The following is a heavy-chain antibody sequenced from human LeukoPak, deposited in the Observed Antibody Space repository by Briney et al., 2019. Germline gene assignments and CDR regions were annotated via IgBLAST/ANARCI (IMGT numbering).Heavy chain of an antibody. CDR2: IDPSDSYT. Sequence: GESLRISCKGSGYSFTSYWISWVRQMPGKGLEWMGRIDPSDSYTNYSPSFQGHVTISADKSISTAYLQWSGLKASDTAMYYCATSPRGYCSSTSCYVSRYAFDIWGQGTMVTVSS. D-gene: IGHD2-2*01. V-gene: IGHV5-10-1*01. J-gene: IGHJ3*02. CDR1: GYSFTSYW. CDR3: ATSPRGYCSSTSCYVSRYAFDI.